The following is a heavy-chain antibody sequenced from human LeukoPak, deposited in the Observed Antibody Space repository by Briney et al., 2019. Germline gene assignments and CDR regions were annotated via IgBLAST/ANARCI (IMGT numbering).Heavy chain of an antibody. CDR3: AREGRMSMGIEY. Sequence: PSETLSLTGDVYGGSLSGYYWSWIRQSPEKGLQWIGEIGHSGTTNFNPSLKSRVSMSVDTSKNQFSLKLTSVTAADTAVYFCAREGRMSMGIEYWGQGTLVTVSS. V-gene: IGHV4-34*01. J-gene: IGHJ4*02. CDR1: GGSLSGYY. CDR2: IGHSGTT. D-gene: IGHD4/OR15-4a*01.